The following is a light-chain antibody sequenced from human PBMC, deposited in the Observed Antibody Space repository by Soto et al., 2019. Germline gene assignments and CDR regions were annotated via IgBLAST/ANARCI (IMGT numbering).Light chain of an antibody. CDR2: DAS. J-gene: IGKJ4*01. CDR1: QSVDKNY. Sequence: EIVLTQSPGTLSLSPGEGATLSCRASQSVDKNYLAWYKQKPGQAPRLLIYDASSRATGTPDRFSGSGSETDFTLTISRLEPEDFAVYYCQQYAHEPLTFGGGTKVEIK. V-gene: IGKV3-20*01. CDR3: QQYAHEPLT.